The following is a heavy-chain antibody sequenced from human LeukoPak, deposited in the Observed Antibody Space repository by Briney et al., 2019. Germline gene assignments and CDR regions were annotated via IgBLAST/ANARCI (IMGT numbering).Heavy chain of an antibody. J-gene: IGHJ5*02. CDR1: GGTFSSYA. CDR2: IIPILGIA. Sequence: ASVKVSCKASGGTFSSYAISWVRQAPGQGLEWMGRIIPILGIANYAQKFQGRVTITADKSTSTAYMELSSLRPEDTAVYYCASYTGLKLLWFGEAWGYNWFDPWGQGTLVTVSS. V-gene: IGHV1-69*04. D-gene: IGHD3-10*01. CDR3: ASYTGLKLLWFGEAWGYNWFDP.